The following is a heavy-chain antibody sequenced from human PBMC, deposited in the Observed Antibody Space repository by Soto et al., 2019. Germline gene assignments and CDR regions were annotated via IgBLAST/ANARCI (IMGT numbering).Heavy chain of an antibody. J-gene: IGHJ6*03. Sequence: GASVKVSCKASGYTFTSYDINWVRQATGQGLEWMGWMNPNSGNTGYAQKFQGRVTMTRNTSISTAYMELSSLRSEDTAVYYCASQTWEEYCTNGVCLRYYYMDVWGKGTTVTVSS. CDR1: GYTFTSYD. CDR3: ASQTWEEYCTNGVCLRYYYMDV. D-gene: IGHD2-8*01. CDR2: MNPNSGNT. V-gene: IGHV1-8*01.